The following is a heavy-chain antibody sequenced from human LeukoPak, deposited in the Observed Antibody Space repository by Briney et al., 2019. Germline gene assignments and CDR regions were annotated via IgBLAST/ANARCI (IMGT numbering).Heavy chain of an antibody. D-gene: IGHD4-23*01. CDR1: GGSISSYY. J-gene: IGHJ4*02. CDR3: ARTLAGNLFDY. CDR2: IYYSGST. Sequence: SETLSLTCTVSGGSISSYYWSWIRQPPGKGLEWIGYIYYSGSTNYNPSLKSRVTISVDTSKNQFSLKLSSVTAADTAVYYCARTLAGNLFDYWGQGTLVTVSS. V-gene: IGHV4-59*01.